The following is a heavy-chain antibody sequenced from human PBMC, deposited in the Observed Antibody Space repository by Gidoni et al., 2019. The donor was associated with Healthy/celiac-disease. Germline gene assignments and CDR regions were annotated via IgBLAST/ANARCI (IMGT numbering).Heavy chain of an antibody. CDR1: GGSISSYY. CDR2: IYYSGST. D-gene: IGHD1-26*01. Sequence: QVQLQESGPGLVKPSETLSLTCTVSGGSISSYYWSWIRQPPGKGLEWIGYIYYSGSTNYNPSLKSRVTISVDTSKNQFSLKLSSVTAADTAVYYCARAQWEHRYFDLWGRGTLVTVSS. J-gene: IGHJ2*01. V-gene: IGHV4-59*01. CDR3: ARAQWEHRYFDL.